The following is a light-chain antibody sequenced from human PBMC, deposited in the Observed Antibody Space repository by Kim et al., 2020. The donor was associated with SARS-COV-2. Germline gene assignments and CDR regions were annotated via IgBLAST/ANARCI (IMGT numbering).Light chain of an antibody. J-gene: IGKJ2*01. Sequence: DIQMTQSPSSLSASVGDRVTITCRASQAISNYLAWFQQKPGKVPKLLIYAASSLQSGVPSRFSGSRSGKDFTLTISSLQPADVATYYCQKYDAAPYTFGQGTKLEI. CDR2: AAS. CDR3: QKYDAAPYT. V-gene: IGKV1-27*01. CDR1: QAISNY.